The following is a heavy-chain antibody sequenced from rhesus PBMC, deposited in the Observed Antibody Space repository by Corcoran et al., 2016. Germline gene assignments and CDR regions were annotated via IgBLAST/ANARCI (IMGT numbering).Heavy chain of an antibody. CDR3: ARDQGGYSPIDY. D-gene: IGHD5-24*01. CDR1: GGSISDYF. J-gene: IGHJ4*01. Sequence: QVHLQESGPGLLKPSETLSLTCAASGGSISDYFWNWIRPPPGKGLEWIGYISGSSGSTYYNPSLRSRVTISKDTSKNQFSLKLNSVTAADTAVYFCARDQGGYSPIDYWGQGVLVTVSS. CDR2: ISGSSGST. V-gene: IGHV4-165*01.